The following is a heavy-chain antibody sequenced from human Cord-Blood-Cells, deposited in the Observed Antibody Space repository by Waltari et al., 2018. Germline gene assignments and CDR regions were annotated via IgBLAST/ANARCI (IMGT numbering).Heavy chain of an antibody. CDR3: ARVSSSSFFAFDI. J-gene: IGHJ3*02. V-gene: IGHV4-59*01. CDR1: GGSISSYY. CDR2: IYYSGST. Sequence: QVQLQESGPGLVKPSETLSLTCTVSGGSISSYYWSWIRQPPGKGLEWIVYIYYSGSTNYNPSLKSRVTISVDTSKNQFSLKLSSVTAADTAVYYCARVSSSSFFAFDIWGQGTMVTVSS. D-gene: IGHD6-6*01.